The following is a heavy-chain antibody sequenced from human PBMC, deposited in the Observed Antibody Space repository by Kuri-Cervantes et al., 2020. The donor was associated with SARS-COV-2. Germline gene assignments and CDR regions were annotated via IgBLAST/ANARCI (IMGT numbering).Heavy chain of an antibody. Sequence: SETLSLTCTVSGGSISSYYWSWIRQPPGKGLEWIGYIYYSGSTNYNPSLKSRVTISVDTSKNQFSLKLSSVTAADTAVYYCAREIRGFSGWFDPWGQGTLVTVSS. CDR1: GGSISSYY. J-gene: IGHJ5*02. V-gene: IGHV4-59*01. CDR2: IYYSGST. CDR3: AREIRGFSGWFDP. D-gene: IGHD2/OR15-2a*01.